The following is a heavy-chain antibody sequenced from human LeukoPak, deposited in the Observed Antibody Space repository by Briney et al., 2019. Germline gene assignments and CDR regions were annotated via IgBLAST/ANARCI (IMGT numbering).Heavy chain of an antibody. D-gene: IGHD2-15*01. CDR3: GRDGGNRWFDF. J-gene: IGHJ4*02. V-gene: IGHV3-53*01. Sequence: PGGSLRLSCAASGFTVSSDYMNWVRQAPGKGLEWVSLIYSGGGTYYADSVKGRFTISRDNSKNTVYLQMSSLRVDDTAVYYCGRDGGNRWFDFWGQGTLVTVSS. CDR2: IYSGGGT. CDR1: GFTVSSDY.